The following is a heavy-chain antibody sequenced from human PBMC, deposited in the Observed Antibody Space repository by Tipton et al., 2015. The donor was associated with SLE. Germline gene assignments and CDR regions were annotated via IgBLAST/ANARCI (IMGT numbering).Heavy chain of an antibody. V-gene: IGHV1-46*01. CDR3: ARDRTACDF. CDR1: GYTFTTYY. J-gene: IGHJ3*01. CDR2: IYPSDGST. Sequence: QSGPEVKKPGASVKLSCMASGYTFTTYYMHWVRQAPGQGLEWLGMIYPSDGSTSYAQKFQGRVTMTRDTSTSTIYMEVNSLRSEDTAVYFCARDRTACDFWGQGTVVTVSS.